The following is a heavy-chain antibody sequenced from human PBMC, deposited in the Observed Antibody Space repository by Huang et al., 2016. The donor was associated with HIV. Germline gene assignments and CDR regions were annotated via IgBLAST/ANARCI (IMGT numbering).Heavy chain of an antibody. CDR2: ISASSGDT. Sequence: QIQLMQSGPELKQPGASVKVSCKVSGYTFPSYGITWVREAPGQGPEWMGWISASSGDTEYAQKFQGRVTLTTDTSTNIAYMELRSLRSDDTAKYYCARDPKYHRIGYYRQRRGIDIWGQGTMVIVSS. V-gene: IGHV1-18*01. CDR1: GYTFPSYG. CDR3: ARDPKYHRIGYYRQRRGIDI. J-gene: IGHJ3*02. D-gene: IGHD3-22*01.